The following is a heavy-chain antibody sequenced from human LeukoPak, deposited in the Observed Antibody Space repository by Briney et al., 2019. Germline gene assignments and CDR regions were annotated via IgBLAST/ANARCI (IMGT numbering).Heavy chain of an antibody. D-gene: IGHD6-19*01. CDR1: GGSISGGGYY. CDR2: IYYSGST. V-gene: IGHV4-31*03. Sequence: SETLSLTCTVSGGSISGGGYYWSWIRQHPGKGLEWIGHIYYSGSTYYNPSLKSRVTISVDTSKNQFSLKLSSVTAADTAVYYCARASQWLVNIWGQGTLVTVSS. J-gene: IGHJ4*02. CDR3: ARASQWLVNI.